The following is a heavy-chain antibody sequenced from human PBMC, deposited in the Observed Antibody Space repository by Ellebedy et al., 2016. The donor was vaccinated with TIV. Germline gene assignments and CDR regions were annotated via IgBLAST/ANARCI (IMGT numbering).Heavy chain of an antibody. V-gene: IGHV1-3*01. CDR1: GYTFTTYA. J-gene: IGHJ6*02. D-gene: IGHD3-10*01. CDR3: ARGFGMVRGVTGMDV. Sequence: ASVKVSCXASGYTFTTYAIHWVRQVPGQRLEWMGWINAGNGNTKSSQKFQGRVSIARDISASTAYMELRSLRSEDTAVYFCARGFGMVRGVTGMDVWGQGTTVTVSS. CDR2: INAGNGNT.